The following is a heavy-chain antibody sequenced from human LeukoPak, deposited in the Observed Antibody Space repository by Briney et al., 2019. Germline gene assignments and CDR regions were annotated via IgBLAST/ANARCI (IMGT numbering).Heavy chain of an antibody. CDR1: GGSFSGYY. Sequence: SETLSLTCAVYGGSFSGYYWSWIRQPPGKGLEWIGEINHSGSTNYNPSLKSRVTISVDTSKNQFSLKLSSVTAADTAVYYCARGRQPPYYYYYYYMDVWGKGTTVTVSS. CDR2: INHSGST. D-gene: IGHD1-1*01. CDR3: ARGRQPPYYYYYYYMDV. V-gene: IGHV4-34*01. J-gene: IGHJ6*03.